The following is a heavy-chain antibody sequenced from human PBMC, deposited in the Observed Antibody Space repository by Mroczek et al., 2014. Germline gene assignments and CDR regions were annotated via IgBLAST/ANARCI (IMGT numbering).Heavy chain of an antibody. V-gene: IGHV3-11*01. CDR1: GFTFSDYY. CDR3: ARDQGVEMATITNGGHDAFDI. Sequence: QVQLVQSGGGLVKPGGSLRLSCAASGFTFSDYYMSWIRQAPGKGLEWVSYISSSGSTIYYADSVKGRFTISRDNAKNSLYLQMNSLRAEDTAVYYCARDQGVEMATITNGGHDAFDIWGQGTMVTVSS. CDR2: ISSSGSTI. J-gene: IGHJ3*02. D-gene: IGHD5-24*01.